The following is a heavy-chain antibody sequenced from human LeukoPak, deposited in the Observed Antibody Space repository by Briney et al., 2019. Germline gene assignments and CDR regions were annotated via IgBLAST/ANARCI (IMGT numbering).Heavy chain of an antibody. V-gene: IGHV4-59*12. CDR3: ARVLKEDSSGYYYYGMDV. CDR2: IYYSGST. D-gene: IGHD6-19*01. CDR1: GGSISSYY. J-gene: IGHJ6*02. Sequence: SETLSLTCTVSGGSISSYYWSWIRQPPGKGLEWIGYIYYSGSTNYNPPLKSRVTMSVDTSKNQFSLKLSSVTAADTAVYYCARVLKEDSSGYYYYGMDVWGQGTTVTVSS.